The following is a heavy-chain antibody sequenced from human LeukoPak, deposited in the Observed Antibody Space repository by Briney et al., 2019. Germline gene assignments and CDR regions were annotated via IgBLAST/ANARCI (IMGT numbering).Heavy chain of an antibody. CDR3: ARVSGYCSSTSCSTEIDY. CDR2: ISAYNGNT. D-gene: IGHD2-2*01. V-gene: IGHV1-18*01. J-gene: IGHJ4*02. CDR1: GYTFTSYG. Sequence: GASVKVSCKASGYTFTSYGISWVRQAPGQGLEWMGWISAYNGNTNYAQKLQGRVTMTTDTSTSTAYMELRSLRSDDTAVYYCARVSGYCSSTSCSTEIDYWGQGTLVTVSS.